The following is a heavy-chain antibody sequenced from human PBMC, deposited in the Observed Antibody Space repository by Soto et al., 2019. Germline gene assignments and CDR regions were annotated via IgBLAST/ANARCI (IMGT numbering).Heavy chain of an antibody. V-gene: IGHV5-51*01. Sequence: PGESLKISCKVSGYNFTAFWLGWVRQMPGKGLEWMANIHPLDSETNYGPSFQGQVTISADNSSTTAFLHWSNLKASDTGIYFCAKWGFPGAIYFDSWGQGSLVTVSS. CDR1: GYNFTAFW. D-gene: IGHD6-25*01. CDR3: AKWGFPGAIYFDS. CDR2: IHPLDSET. J-gene: IGHJ4*02.